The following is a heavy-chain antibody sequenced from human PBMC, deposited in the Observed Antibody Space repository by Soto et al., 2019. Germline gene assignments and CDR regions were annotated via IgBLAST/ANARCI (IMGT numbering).Heavy chain of an antibody. CDR3: ARDFQRITMVRGVIGY. V-gene: IGHV3-7*01. Sequence: GGSLRLSCAASGFTFSSYWMSWVRQAPGKGLEWVANIKQDGSEKYYVDSVKGRFTISRDNAKNSLYLQMNSLRAEDTAVYYCARDFQRITMVRGVIGYWGQGTLVTVSS. CDR2: IKQDGSEK. D-gene: IGHD3-10*01. J-gene: IGHJ4*02. CDR1: GFTFSSYW.